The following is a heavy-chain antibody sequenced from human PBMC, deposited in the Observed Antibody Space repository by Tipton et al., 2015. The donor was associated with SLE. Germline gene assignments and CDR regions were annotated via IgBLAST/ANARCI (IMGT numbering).Heavy chain of an antibody. J-gene: IGHJ2*01. V-gene: IGHV4-4*07. Sequence: TLSLTCTVSGGSISSYFWSWIRQPAGKGLEWIGRMYTGGSTDYNPSLKSRVTISVDTSKKQFSLKLSSVTAADTAVYYCARHPRGVWYFDLWGRGTLVTVSS. CDR3: ARHPRGVWYFDL. CDR2: MYTGGST. D-gene: IGHD3-10*01. CDR1: GGSISSYF.